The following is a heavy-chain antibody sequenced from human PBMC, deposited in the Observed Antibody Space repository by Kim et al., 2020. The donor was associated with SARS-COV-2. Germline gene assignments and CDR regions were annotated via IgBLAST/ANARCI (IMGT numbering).Heavy chain of an antibody. CDR2: INDGGGT. CDR1: GESFSTYY. CDR3: ARGPNWFDP. Sequence: SETLSLTCAVYGESFSTYYWTWIRQSPGKGLEWIGEINDGGGTNYSPSLKSRVTISVETSKNQFSLKLRSVTAADTGVYYCARGPNWFDPWGLGTLFTVS. V-gene: IGHV4-34*01. J-gene: IGHJ5*02.